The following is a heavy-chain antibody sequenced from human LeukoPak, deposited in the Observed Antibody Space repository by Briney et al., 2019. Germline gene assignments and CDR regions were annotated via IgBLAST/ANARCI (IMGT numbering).Heavy chain of an antibody. D-gene: IGHD3-10*01. CDR2: ISWNSGSI. V-gene: IGHV3-9*01. J-gene: IGHJ4*02. CDR1: GFTFDDYA. CDR3: AKGDASGSYPPDY. Sequence: PGGSLRLSCAASGFTFDDYAMHWVRQAPGKGLEWVSGISWNSGSIGYVDSVKGRFIISRDNAKNSLYLQMNSLRVEDTALYHCAKGDASGSYPPDYWGQGTLVTVSS.